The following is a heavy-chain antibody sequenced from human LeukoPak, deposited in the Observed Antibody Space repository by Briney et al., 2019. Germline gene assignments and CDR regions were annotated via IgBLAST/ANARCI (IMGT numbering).Heavy chain of an antibody. V-gene: IGHV4-39*01. CDR2: IYYSGST. D-gene: IGHD5-12*01. CDR1: GGSISSSSYY. Sequence: SETLSLTCTVSGGSISSSSYYWGWIRQPPGKGLEWIGSIYYSGSTYYNPSLKSRVTISVDTSKNQFSLKLSSVTAADTAVYYCARHVATKGNWFDPWGQGTLVTVSS. J-gene: IGHJ5*02. CDR3: ARHVATKGNWFDP.